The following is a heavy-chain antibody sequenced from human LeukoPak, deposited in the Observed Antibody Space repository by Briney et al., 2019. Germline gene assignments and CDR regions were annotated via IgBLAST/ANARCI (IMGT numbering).Heavy chain of an antibody. D-gene: IGHD3-10*01. J-gene: IGHJ4*02. CDR1: GFTFSDYY. V-gene: IGHV3-11*03. CDR3: ARWVTMVRGATGFDY. Sequence: PGGSLRLSCAASGFTFSDYYMSWIRQAPGKGVEWVSYISSSSSYTNYADSVKGRFTISRDNAKNSLYLQMNSLRAEDTAVYYCARWVTMVRGATGFDYWGQGTLVTVSS. CDR2: ISSSSSYT.